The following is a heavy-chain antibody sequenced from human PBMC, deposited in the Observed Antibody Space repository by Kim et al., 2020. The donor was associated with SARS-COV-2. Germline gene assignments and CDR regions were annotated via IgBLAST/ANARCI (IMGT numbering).Heavy chain of an antibody. CDR1: GGSISSYY. D-gene: IGHD5-18*01. Sequence: SETLSLTCTVSGGSISSYYWSWIRQPPGKGLEWIGYIYYSGSTNYNPSLKSRVTISVDTSKNQFSLKLSSVTAADTAVYYCVGGYSYGYSGYWGQGTLVTVSS. V-gene: IGHV4-59*08. CDR2: IYYSGST. J-gene: IGHJ4*02. CDR3: VGGYSYGYSGY.